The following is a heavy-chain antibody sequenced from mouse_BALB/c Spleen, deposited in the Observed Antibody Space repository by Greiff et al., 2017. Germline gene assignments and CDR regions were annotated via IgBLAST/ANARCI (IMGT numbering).Heavy chain of an antibody. CDR3: ARHEGNYAWFAY. CDR2: ISSGGGST. D-gene: IGHD2-1*01. CDR1: GFAFSSYD. V-gene: IGHV5-12-1*01. Sequence: DVQLQESGGGLVKPGGSLKLSCAASGFAFSSYDMSWVRQTPEKRLEWVAYISSGGGSTYYPDTVKGRFTISRDNAKNTLYLQMSSLKSEDTAMYYCARHEGNYAWFAYWGQGTLVTVSA. J-gene: IGHJ3*01.